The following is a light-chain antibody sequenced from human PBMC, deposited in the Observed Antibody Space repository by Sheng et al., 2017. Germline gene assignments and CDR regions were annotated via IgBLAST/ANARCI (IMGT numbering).Light chain of an antibody. V-gene: IGKV3-11*01. J-gene: IGKJ4*01. CDR2: DAS. CDR1: QAIGNR. CDR3: QQRSNWPLT. Sequence: EMVIMQSPDTLSVSPGERATLSCRASQAIGNRLAWYQHKPGQAPRLLIYDASTRATGIPARFSGSGSGTDFTLTISSLEPEDFAVYYCQQRSNWPLTFGGGTKVEIK.